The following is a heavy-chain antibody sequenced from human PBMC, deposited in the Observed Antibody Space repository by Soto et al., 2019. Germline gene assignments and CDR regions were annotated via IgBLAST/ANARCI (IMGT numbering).Heavy chain of an antibody. V-gene: IGHV1-69*13. CDR1: GCTFSSYA. J-gene: IGHJ6*02. Sequence: SVKVSCKASGCTFSSYAISWVRQAPGQGLDWMGGIIPIFGTANYAQKFQGRVTITADESTSTAYMELSSLRSEDTAVYYCARAYYGSVSYSNGMDVWAQ. D-gene: IGHD3-10*01. CDR2: IIPIFGTA. CDR3: ARAYYGSVSYSNGMDV.